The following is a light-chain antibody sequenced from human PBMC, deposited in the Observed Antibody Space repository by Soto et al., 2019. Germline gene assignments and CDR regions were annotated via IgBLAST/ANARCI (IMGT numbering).Light chain of an antibody. V-gene: IGLV2-14*01. CDR3: TSYTSSSTVM. CDR1: SSDVGGYNY. CDR2: EVT. J-gene: IGLJ3*02. Sequence: QSALTQPASVSGSPGQSITISCTGTSSDVGGYNYVSWYQHHPGRAPKLMISEVTNRPSGVSNRFSGSKSGNTASLTISGLQAEDEADYYCTSYTSSSTVMFGGGTKLTVL.